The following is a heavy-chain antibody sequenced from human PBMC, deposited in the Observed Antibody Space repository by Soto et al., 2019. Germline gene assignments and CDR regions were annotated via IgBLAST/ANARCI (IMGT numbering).Heavy chain of an antibody. Sequence: EVKLVESGGGLVQPGGSLRLSCAASGFTFRTYWMNWVRQAPGKGLEWVVNIKQDGSEKYYVDSVKGRFTISRDNAKNSLYLQMNSLRAEDTAVYYCARDRGYCSGVTCYSVLDYWGQGILVTVSS. CDR2: IKQDGSEK. V-gene: IGHV3-7*01. D-gene: IGHD2-15*01. J-gene: IGHJ4*02. CDR3: ARDRGYCSGVTCYSVLDY. CDR1: GFTFRTYW.